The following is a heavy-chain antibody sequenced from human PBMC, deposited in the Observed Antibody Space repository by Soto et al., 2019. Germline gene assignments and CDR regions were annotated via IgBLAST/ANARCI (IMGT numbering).Heavy chain of an antibody. D-gene: IGHD5-12*01. CDR1: GGSFSGYY. V-gene: IGHV4-34*01. CDR2: INHSGST. Sequence: NPSETLSLTCAVYGGSFSGYYWSWIRQPPGKGLEWIGEINHSGSTNYNPSLKSRVTISVDTSKNQFSLKLSSVTAADTAVYYCARDLVATIKVYYHYYYGMDVWGQGTTVTVSS. CDR3: ARDLVATIKVYYHYYYGMDV. J-gene: IGHJ6*01.